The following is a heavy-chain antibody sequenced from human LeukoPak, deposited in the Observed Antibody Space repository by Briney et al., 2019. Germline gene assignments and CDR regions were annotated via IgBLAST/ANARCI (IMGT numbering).Heavy chain of an antibody. Sequence: ASVKVSCKASGYTFTGYYIHWVRQAPGQGLGWMWCINPHSGGTNYTPNFQGRVPMTRDTSISTAYMELSRLRSDDTAVYYCARMYGSGSYTVDYWGQGPLVTVSS. V-gene: IGHV1-2*02. D-gene: IGHD3-10*01. CDR1: GYTFTGYY. CDR3: ARMYGSGSYTVDY. CDR2: INPHSGGT. J-gene: IGHJ4*02.